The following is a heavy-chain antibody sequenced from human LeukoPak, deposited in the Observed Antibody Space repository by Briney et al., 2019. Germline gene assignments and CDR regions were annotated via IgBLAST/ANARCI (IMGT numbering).Heavy chain of an antibody. CDR2: ISAYNGNT. D-gene: IGHD3-16*02. CDR3: ARDSIRLGELSLADY. V-gene: IGHV1-18*01. Sequence: ASVKVSCKASGYTFTSYGISWVRQAPGQGLEWMGWISAYNGNTNYAQKLQGRVTMTTDTSTSTAYMELRSLRSDDTAVYYCARDSIRLGELSLADYWGQGTLVTVSS. CDR1: GYTFTSYG. J-gene: IGHJ4*02.